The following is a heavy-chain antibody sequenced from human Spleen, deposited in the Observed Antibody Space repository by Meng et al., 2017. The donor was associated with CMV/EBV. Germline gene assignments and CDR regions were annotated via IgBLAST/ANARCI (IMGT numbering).Heavy chain of an antibody. CDR2: ISSRSSYI. J-gene: IGHJ4*02. Sequence: GGSLRLSCAASGFTFSSYTMNWVRQAPGKGLEWVSCISSRSSYIDYADSVKGRFTISRDNAKNSLYLQMNSLRAEDTAVYYCARDRLIYYDSSGIPTYFDYWGQGTLVTVSS. CDR1: GFTFSSYT. V-gene: IGHV3-21*01. CDR3: ARDRLIYYDSSGIPTYFDY. D-gene: IGHD3-22*01.